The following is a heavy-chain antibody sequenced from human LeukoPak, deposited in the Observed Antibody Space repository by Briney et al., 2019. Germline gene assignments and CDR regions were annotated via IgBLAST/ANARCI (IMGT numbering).Heavy chain of an antibody. CDR3: ASGLSGSLDGDY. CDR1: GGTFSSYT. CDR2: IIPILGIA. Sequence: SVPVSCKASGGTFSSYTISWVRQAPGQGLEWMGRIIPILGIANYAQKFQGRVTITADKSTSTAYMELSSLRSEDTAVYYCASGLSGSLDGDYWGQGTLVTVSS. D-gene: IGHD1-26*01. J-gene: IGHJ4*02. V-gene: IGHV1-69*02.